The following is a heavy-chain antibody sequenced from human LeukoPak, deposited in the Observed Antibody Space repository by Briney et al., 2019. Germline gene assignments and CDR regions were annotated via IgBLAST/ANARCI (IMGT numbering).Heavy chain of an antibody. J-gene: IGHJ3*02. V-gene: IGHV4-59*01. CDR3: ARGRYCSGGSCYSADAFDI. D-gene: IGHD2-15*01. CDR1: GGSISSYY. Sequence: PSETLSLTCTVSGGSISSYYWSWIRQPPGKGLEWIGYIYYSGSTNYNPSLKNRVTISVDTSKNQFSLKLSSVTAADTAVYYCARGRYCSGGSCYSADAFDIWGQGTMVTVSS. CDR2: IYYSGST.